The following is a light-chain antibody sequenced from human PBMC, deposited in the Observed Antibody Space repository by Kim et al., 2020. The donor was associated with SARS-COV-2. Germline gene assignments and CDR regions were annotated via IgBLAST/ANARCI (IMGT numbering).Light chain of an antibody. J-gene: IGLJ3*02. CDR1: VLAKKY. Sequence: VPPGQTARITCSGDVLAKKYARWFQQKPGQAPVLVIYKDSERPSGIHDRVSGSSSETTVTLTISGAQVEEEADYYCYSAADNNPWVFGGGTQLTVL. CDR2: KDS. V-gene: IGLV3-27*01. CDR3: YSAADNNPWV.